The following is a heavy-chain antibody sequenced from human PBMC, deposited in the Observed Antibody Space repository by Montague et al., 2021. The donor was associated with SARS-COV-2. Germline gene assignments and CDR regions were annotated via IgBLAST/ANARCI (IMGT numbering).Heavy chain of an antibody. CDR2: IDWDDDK. Sequence: VKTTQTLTLTCTFSGFSLSTSGMCVSWIRQPPGKALEWLALIDWDDDKYYSTSLKTRLTISKDTSKNQVVLTMTNMDPVDTATYYCARIWGATRGDAFDIWGQGTVVTVSS. J-gene: IGHJ3*02. V-gene: IGHV2-70*01. CDR3: ARIWGATRGDAFDI. D-gene: IGHD1-26*01. CDR1: GFSLSTSGMC.